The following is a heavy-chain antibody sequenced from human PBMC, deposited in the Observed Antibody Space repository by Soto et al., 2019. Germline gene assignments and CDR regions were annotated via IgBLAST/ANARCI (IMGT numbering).Heavy chain of an antibody. J-gene: IGHJ6*02. Sequence: QVQLQESGPGLVKPSQTLSLTCTVSGGSISSGGYYWSWIRQHPGKGLEWIGYIYYSGSTYYNPSLKSRVTISVDTSKNQFSLKLSSVTAADTAVYYCARATSASSNYYGMDVWGQGTTVTVSS. D-gene: IGHD6-6*01. CDR3: ARATSASSNYYGMDV. CDR2: IYYSGST. V-gene: IGHV4-31*03. CDR1: GGSISSGGYY.